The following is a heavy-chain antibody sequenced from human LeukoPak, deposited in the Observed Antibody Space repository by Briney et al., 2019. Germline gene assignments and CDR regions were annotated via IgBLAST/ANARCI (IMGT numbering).Heavy chain of an antibody. CDR3: ARTLSWSWGYYYYSMDV. CDR1: VGSFSGYY. CDR2: ISYRWST. J-gene: IGHJ6*03. D-gene: IGHD3-3*01. Sequence: SETLSLTCAVYVGSFSGYYWSWIRQPPGKGLEWIGYISYRWSTNYNSSLKSRVTISVDTSKNHFSLKLSSVTAADTAVYYCARTLSWSWGYYYYSMDVWGKGTTVTVSS. V-gene: IGHV4-34*11.